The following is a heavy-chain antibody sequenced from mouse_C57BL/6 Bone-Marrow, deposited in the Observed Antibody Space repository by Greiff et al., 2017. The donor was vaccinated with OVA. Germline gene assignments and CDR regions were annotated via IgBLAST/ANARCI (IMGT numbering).Heavy chain of an antibody. CDR3: ARDGYPAGFAY. V-gene: IGHV1-52*01. Sequence: QVQLQQPGAELVRPGSSVKLSCKASGYTFTSYWMHWVKQRPIQGLEWIGNIDPSDSETHYNQKFKDKATLTVDKSSSTAYMQLSSLTSEDSAVYYCARDGYPAGFAYWGQGTLVTVSA. D-gene: IGHD2-3*01. CDR1: GYTFTSYW. J-gene: IGHJ3*01. CDR2: IDPSDSET.